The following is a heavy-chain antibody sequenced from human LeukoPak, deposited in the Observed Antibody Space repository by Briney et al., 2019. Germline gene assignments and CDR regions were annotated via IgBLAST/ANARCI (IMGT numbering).Heavy chain of an antibody. CDR1: GYSFSIYW. CDR2: IYPGDSDT. V-gene: IGHV5-51*01. J-gene: IGHJ2*01. Sequence: GESLKISCKGSGYSFSIYWIGWVRQMPGKGLEWMGIIYPGDSDTRYSPSFQGQVTISADKSISTAYLQWSSLKASDTAMYYCARHQDDWYFDLWGRGTLVTVSS. CDR3: ARHQDDWYFDL.